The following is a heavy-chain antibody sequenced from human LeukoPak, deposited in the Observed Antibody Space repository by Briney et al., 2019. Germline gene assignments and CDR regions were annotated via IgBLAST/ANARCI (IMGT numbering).Heavy chain of an antibody. J-gene: IGHJ4*02. V-gene: IGHV3-21*01. CDR3: ARRIVGPSSGGDY. CDR2: INSGTYN. Sequence: GGSLRLSCAASGFTFSSYSLNWDRQAPGKGLEWVSCINSGTYNYSADSVKGRFTISRDNAKNSLYLQMSSLRAEDTAVYYCARRIVGPSSGGDYWGQGTPVTVSS. CDR1: GFTFSSYS. D-gene: IGHD1-26*01.